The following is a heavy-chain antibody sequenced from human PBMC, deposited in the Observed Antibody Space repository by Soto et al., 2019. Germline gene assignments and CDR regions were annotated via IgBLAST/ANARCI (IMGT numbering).Heavy chain of an antibody. Sequence: PGESLKISCQGSGNSFTSYWIGWVRQMPGKGLKWMGIIYPGDSDTRYSPSFQGQVTISADKSISTAYLQWSSLTASDTAMYYCASTHYAILTGDYRDYGGEGTLVTVSS. D-gene: IGHD3-9*01. CDR1: GNSFTSYW. J-gene: IGHJ4*02. V-gene: IGHV5-51*01. CDR2: IYPGDSDT. CDR3: ASTHYAILTGDYRDY.